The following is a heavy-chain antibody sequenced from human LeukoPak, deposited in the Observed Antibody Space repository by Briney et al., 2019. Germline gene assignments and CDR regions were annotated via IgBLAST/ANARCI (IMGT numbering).Heavy chain of an antibody. CDR2: ISGSSSYI. D-gene: IGHD3-10*01. CDR3: ARNHYASGSYLYYFDY. V-gene: IGHV3-21*01. CDR1: GFTFSNYN. J-gene: IGHJ4*02. Sequence: PGGSLRLSCAASGFTFSNYNMNWVRQAPGKGLEWVSSISGSSSYIYYADSVKGRFTISRDNAKNSLFLQMNSPRAEDTAVYYCARNHYASGSYLYYFDYWGQGTLVTVSS.